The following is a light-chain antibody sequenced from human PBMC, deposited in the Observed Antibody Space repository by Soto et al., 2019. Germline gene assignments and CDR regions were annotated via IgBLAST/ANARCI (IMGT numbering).Light chain of an antibody. J-gene: IGKJ4*01. CDR3: QQYSKWPLT. Sequence: EIVMTQSPATLSVSPGETVTLSCRASQSIINSVAWYQQRLGQAPRLLIFGPSDRAAGTPVRFSGSGSGTEFTLTISRLQSEDFAVYSCQQYSKWPLTFGGGTKVELK. CDR1: QSIINS. V-gene: IGKV3-15*01. CDR2: GPS.